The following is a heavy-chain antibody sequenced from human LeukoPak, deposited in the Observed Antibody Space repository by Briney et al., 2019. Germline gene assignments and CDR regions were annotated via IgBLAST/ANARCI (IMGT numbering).Heavy chain of an antibody. D-gene: IGHD2/OR15-2a*01. V-gene: IGHV3-21*01. Sequence: GGSLRLSCAASGFTFSDYSMNWVCQAPGKGLEWVSYISGSGSYIYYADSLKGRFTISRDNAKNSLFLQMNNLRAEDTAVYYCARDLTQEYFDYWGQGALVTVSS. CDR2: ISGSGSYI. CDR3: ARDLTQEYFDY. J-gene: IGHJ4*02. CDR1: GFTFSDYS.